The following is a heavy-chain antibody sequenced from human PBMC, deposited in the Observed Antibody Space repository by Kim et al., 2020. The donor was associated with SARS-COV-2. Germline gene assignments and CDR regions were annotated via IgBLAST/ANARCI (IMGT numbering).Heavy chain of an antibody. Sequence: GGSLRLSCAASGFTFSDYYMSWIRQAPGKGLEWVSYISSSGSTIYYADSVKGRFTISRDNAKNSLYLQMNSLRAEDTAVYYCARDHLYYDYVWGSLNHWGQGTLVTVSS. J-gene: IGHJ4*02. V-gene: IGHV3-11*01. CDR1: GFTFSDYY. CDR2: ISSSGSTI. D-gene: IGHD3-16*01. CDR3: ARDHLYYDYVWGSLNH.